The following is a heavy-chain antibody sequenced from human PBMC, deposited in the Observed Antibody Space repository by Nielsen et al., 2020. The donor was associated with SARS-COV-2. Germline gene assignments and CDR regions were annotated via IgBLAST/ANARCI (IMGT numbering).Heavy chain of an antibody. V-gene: IGHV1-69*13. CDR3: ARDESYGGNSLYYYYGMDV. CDR1: GGTFSSYA. D-gene: IGHD4-23*01. Sequence: SVKVSCKASGGTFSSYAISWVRQAPGQGLEWMGGIIPIFGTANYAQKFQGRVTITADESTSTAYMELSSLRSEETAVYYCARDESYGGNSLYYYYGMDVWGQGTTVTVSS. J-gene: IGHJ6*02. CDR2: IIPIFGTA.